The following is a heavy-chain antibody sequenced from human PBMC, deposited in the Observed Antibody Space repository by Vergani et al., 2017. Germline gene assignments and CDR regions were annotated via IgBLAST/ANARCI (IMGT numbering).Heavy chain of an antibody. CDR2: IYYSGST. J-gene: IGHJ5*02. D-gene: IGHD1-1*01. CDR1: GGSISSYY. Sequence: QVQLQESGPGLVKPSETLSLTCTVSGGSISSYYWSWIRQPPGKGLEWIGYIYYSGSTNYHPSLESRVTITVDTSKNQFSLKLISVSAADTAVYYCARDQTGTTGDWFDPWGQGTLVTVSS. V-gene: IGHV4-59*12. CDR3: ARDQTGTTGDWFDP.